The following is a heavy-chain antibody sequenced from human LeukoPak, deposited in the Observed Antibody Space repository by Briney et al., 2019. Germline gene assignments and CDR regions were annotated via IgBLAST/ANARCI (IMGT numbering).Heavy chain of an antibody. J-gene: IGHJ6*03. CDR3: ARTVVPAAIPLYYYYYMDV. CDR2: IDYSGTT. CDR1: GGSISSSSYY. Sequence: KPWETLPLTCLVSGGSISSSSYYWGWIRQPPGKGLEWMGSIDYSGTTYYNPSLKSRVTISVDTSKNQFSLKLSSVTAADTAVYYCARTVVPAAIPLYYYYYMDVWGKGTTVAVSS. V-gene: IGHV4-39*01. D-gene: IGHD2-2*02.